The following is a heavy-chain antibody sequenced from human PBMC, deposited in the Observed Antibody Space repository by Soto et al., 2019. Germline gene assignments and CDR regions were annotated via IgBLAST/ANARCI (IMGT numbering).Heavy chain of an antibody. J-gene: IGHJ4*02. V-gene: IGHV3-74*01. Sequence: GGSLRPSCAPSGFTFSSYWMHWVRHAPGKGLVWVSRINSDGSSTSYADSVKGRFTISRDNAKNTLYLQMNSLRAEGTAVYYCARGAFGAVQEDYWGQGTLVTVSS. D-gene: IGHD3-16*01. CDR3: ARGAFGAVQEDY. CDR2: INSDGSST. CDR1: GFTFSSYW.